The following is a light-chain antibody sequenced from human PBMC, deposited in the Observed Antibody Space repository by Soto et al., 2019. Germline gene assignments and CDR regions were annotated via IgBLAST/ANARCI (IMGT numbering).Light chain of an antibody. J-gene: IGKJ3*01. CDR1: QTIHTS. Sequence: DVQMTQSPPSLSASVGDRVTITCQASQTIHTSLNWYQQKPGKAPRLLIYEASNLQSGVPSRFSGSGSGPDFTLTINGLQPDDFATYYCQQSQSLPFTFGPGTKVDFK. CDR3: QQSQSLPFT. CDR2: EAS. V-gene: IGKV1-39*01.